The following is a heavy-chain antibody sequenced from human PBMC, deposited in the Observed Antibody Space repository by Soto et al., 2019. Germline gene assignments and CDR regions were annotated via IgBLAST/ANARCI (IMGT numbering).Heavy chain of an antibody. CDR3: ARGRYCLNGRCFPNWLDS. V-gene: IGHV4-30-4*01. CDR1: GDSISTVDYF. CDR2: IYKSATT. Sequence: SETLSLTCSVSGDSISTVDYFWAWVRQPPGQALEYIGYIYKSATTYYNPSFESRVAISLDTSKSQFSLNVTSLTAADTAVYFCARGRYCLNGRCFPNWLDSWGQGTLVTVYS. D-gene: IGHD2-15*01. J-gene: IGHJ5*01.